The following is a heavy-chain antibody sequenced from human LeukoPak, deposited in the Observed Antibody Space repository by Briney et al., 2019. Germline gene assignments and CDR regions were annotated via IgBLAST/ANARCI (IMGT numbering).Heavy chain of an antibody. CDR1: GFTFSDYY. Sequence: GGSPRLSCAASGFTFSDYYMSWIRQAPGKGLEWVSYISSSGSTIYYADSVKGRFTISRDNAKNSLYLQMNSLRAEDTAVYYCARVEEGYCSGGSCYSLNYYYYYMDVWGKGTTVTVSS. D-gene: IGHD2-15*01. J-gene: IGHJ6*03. V-gene: IGHV3-11*04. CDR3: ARVEEGYCSGGSCYSLNYYYYYMDV. CDR2: ISSSGSTI.